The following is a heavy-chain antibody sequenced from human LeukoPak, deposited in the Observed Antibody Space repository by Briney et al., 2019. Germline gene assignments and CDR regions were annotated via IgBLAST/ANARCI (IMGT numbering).Heavy chain of an antibody. Sequence: PGGSLRLSCAGSGFSVSNYYMSWVRQAPGKGLEWVSLIRDSGETFCADYVKGRFTISRDNSKNTMYLQMNRLRVEDTAVYFCARDRAVTQDWVEFDPWGQGTLVTVSS. J-gene: IGHJ5*02. CDR2: IRDSGET. CDR1: GFSVSNYY. CDR3: ARDRAVTQDWVEFDP. D-gene: IGHD4-17*01. V-gene: IGHV3-66*03.